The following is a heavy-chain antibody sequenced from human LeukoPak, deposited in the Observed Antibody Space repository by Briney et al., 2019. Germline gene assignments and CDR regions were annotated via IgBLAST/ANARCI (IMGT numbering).Heavy chain of an antibody. D-gene: IGHD5-12*01. CDR2: INHSGST. Sequence: PSETLSLTCAVYGGSFSGYYWNWIRQPPGKGLEWIGEINHSGSTNYNPSLKSRATISVDTSKNQFSLKLSSVTAADTAVYYCARGTGIVATIDTPPFDYWGQGTLVTVSS. J-gene: IGHJ4*02. V-gene: IGHV4-34*01. CDR1: GGSFSGYY. CDR3: ARGTGIVATIDTPPFDY.